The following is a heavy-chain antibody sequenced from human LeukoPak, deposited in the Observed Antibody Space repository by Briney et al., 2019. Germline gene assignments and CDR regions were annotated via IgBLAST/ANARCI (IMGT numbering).Heavy chain of an antibody. D-gene: IGHD6-13*01. J-gene: IGHJ4*02. CDR3: AEGYIAAAFDF. Sequence: PGGSLRLSCAASGFTFDDYAMHWVRQAPGKGLEWVSGISWNSGSIGYADSVKGRFTISRDNAKNSLYLQMNSLRAEDTAVYYCAEGYIAAAFDFWGQGTLVTVSS. CDR2: ISWNSGSI. V-gene: IGHV3-9*01. CDR1: GFTFDDYA.